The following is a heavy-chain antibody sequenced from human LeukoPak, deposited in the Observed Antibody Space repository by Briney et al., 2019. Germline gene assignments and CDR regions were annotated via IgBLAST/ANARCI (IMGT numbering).Heavy chain of an antibody. V-gene: IGHV4-61*02. CDR1: GGSISSGSYY. J-gene: IGHJ4*02. Sequence: SQTLSLTCTVSGGSISSGSYYSSWIRQPAGKGLEWIGRIYTSGSTNYNPSLKSRVTISVDTSKNQFSLKLSSVPAADTAVYYCARATAAGTILSWGQGTLVTVSS. D-gene: IGHD6-13*01. CDR2: IYTSGST. CDR3: ARATAAGTILS.